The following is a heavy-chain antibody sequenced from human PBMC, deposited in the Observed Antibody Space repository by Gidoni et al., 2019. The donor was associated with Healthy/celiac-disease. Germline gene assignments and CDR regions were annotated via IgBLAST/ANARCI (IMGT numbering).Heavy chain of an antibody. CDR2: ISWNSGSI. Sequence: EVQLVASGGGLVQPGRSLRLSCAASGLTFDDYAMHWVRQAPGKGLEWVSGISWNSGSIGYADSVKGRFTISRDNAKNSLYLQMNSLRAEDTALYYCAKEMYDSSGYYPLDYWGQGTLVTVSS. CDR3: AKEMYDSSGYYPLDY. D-gene: IGHD3-22*01. CDR1: GLTFDDYA. J-gene: IGHJ4*02. V-gene: IGHV3-9*01.